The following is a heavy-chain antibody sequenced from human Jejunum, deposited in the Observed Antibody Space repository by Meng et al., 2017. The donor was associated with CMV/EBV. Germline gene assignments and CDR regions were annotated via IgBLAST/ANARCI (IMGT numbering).Heavy chain of an antibody. V-gene: IGHV4-4*02. D-gene: IGHD2/OR15-2a*01. J-gene: IGHJ4*02. Sequence: SRNWWSRVRQPPGKGLEWVGEMSPTASSNYNPSLKSRVTMSLDRSRNQFSLRLSSVTAADTAVYYCARGRSTWTTSYGGTFNYWGQGILVTVSS. CDR3: ARGRSTWTTSYGGTFNY. CDR1: SRNW. CDR2: MSPTASS.